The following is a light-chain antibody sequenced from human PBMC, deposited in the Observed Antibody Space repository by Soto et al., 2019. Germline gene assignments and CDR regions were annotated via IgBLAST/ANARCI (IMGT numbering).Light chain of an antibody. J-gene: IGLJ1*01. CDR3: SSYTSSSTLDV. CDR2: DVS. CDR1: SSDVGGYNY. V-gene: IGLV2-14*01. Sequence: QSVLTQPASVSGSPGQSITISCTGTSSDVGGYNYVSWYQQHPGKAPKLMIYDVSIRPSGVSNRFSGSKSGNTASPTISGLQAEDEADYYCSSYTSSSTLDVFGTGTKVTVL.